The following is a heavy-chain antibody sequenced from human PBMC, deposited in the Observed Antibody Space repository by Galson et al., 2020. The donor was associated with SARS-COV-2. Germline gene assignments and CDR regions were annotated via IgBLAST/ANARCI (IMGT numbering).Heavy chain of an antibody. D-gene: IGHD4-17*01. CDR3: ARSYDDFATWFDP. CDR2: MNPHSGNT. J-gene: IGHJ5*02. Sequence: ASVKVSCKASGYTFTSYEINWVRQAPGHGLEWMGWMNPHSGNTGHAQKFQGRLTMTRTTSISTAYMELNSLTSEDTAVYYCARSYDDFATWFDPWGQGTLVAVSS. CDR1: GYTFTSYE. V-gene: IGHV1-8*01.